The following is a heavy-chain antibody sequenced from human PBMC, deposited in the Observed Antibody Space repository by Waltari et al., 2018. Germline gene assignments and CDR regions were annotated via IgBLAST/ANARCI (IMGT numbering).Heavy chain of an antibody. V-gene: IGHV3-7*04. CDR1: GLTFSMYW. CDR2: INQDGSEK. CDR3: ARGLYDSSGYYFDAFDI. J-gene: IGHJ3*02. Sequence: EVQLVESGGGLVQPGGSLRLSGAAFGLTFSMYWMTWVRQAPGKGLEWVANINQDGSEKYYVGSVKGRFTISRDNAKNSLSLQMNSLRAEDTAVYYCARGLYDSSGYYFDAFDIWGQGTMVTVSS. D-gene: IGHD3-22*01.